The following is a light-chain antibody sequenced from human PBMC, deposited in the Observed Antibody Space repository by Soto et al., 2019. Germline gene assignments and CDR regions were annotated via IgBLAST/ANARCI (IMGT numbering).Light chain of an antibody. Sequence: DIQMTQSPSTLSASVGDRVTITCRASQSINNWLAWYQQKPGKAPKVLIYRASKLESGVPSRFSGSGSGTEFTLTISSLQPEDFATYYCQQYNFYSWTFGQGTKVEIK. J-gene: IGKJ1*01. CDR1: QSINNW. CDR2: RAS. CDR3: QQYNFYSWT. V-gene: IGKV1-5*03.